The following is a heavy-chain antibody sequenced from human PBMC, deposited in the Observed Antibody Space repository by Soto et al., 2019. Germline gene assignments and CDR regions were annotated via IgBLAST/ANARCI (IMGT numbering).Heavy chain of an antibody. V-gene: IGHV3-23*01. D-gene: IGHD2-2*01. CDR3: ARGRLAYCSSTSCYPFDY. Sequence: GGSLRLSCAASGFTFSSYAMSWVRQAPGKGLEWVSAISGSGGSTYYADSVKGRFTISRDNSKNSLYLQMNSLRAEDTAVYYCARGRLAYCSSTSCYPFDYWGQGTLVTVSS. J-gene: IGHJ4*02. CDR2: ISGSGGST. CDR1: GFTFSSYA.